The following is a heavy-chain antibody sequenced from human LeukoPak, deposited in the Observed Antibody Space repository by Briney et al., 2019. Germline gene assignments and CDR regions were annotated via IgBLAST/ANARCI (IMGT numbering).Heavy chain of an antibody. V-gene: IGHV3-21*01. D-gene: IGHD3-22*01. J-gene: IGHJ4*02. Sequence: PGGSLRLSCAASGFTFSSYSMNWVRQAPGKGLEWVSSISSSSSYIYYADSVKGRFTISRDNAKNSLYLQMNSLRAEDTAVYYCARFQYYYDSSGPLEYWGQGTLVTVSS. CDR3: ARFQYYYDSSGPLEY. CDR2: ISSSSSYI. CDR1: GFTFSSYS.